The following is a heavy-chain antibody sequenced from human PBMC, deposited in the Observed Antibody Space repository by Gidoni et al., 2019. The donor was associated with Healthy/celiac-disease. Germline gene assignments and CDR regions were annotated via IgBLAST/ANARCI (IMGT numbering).Heavy chain of an antibody. Sequence: TVKISCKVSGYTFTDYYMHWVQQAPGKGLEWMGLVDPEDGETIYAEKFQGRVTITTDTSTDTDYLELSSLRSEATAVYYCATPLVHEDAPGYYYYGMDVWGQGTTVTVSS. CDR3: ATPLVHEDAPGYYYYGMDV. D-gene: IGHD6-6*01. V-gene: IGHV1-69-2*01. J-gene: IGHJ6*02. CDR2: VDPEDGET. CDR1: GYTFTDYY.